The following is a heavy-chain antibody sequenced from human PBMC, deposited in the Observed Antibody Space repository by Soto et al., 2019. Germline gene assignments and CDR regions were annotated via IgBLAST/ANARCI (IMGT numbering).Heavy chain of an antibody. CDR2: IDWDDDK. Sequence: SGPTLVNPTQTLTLTCTFSGFSLSTSGMCVSWIRQPPGKALERLALIDWDDDKYYNTSLKTRLTISKDTSKNQVVLTMTNMDPVDTATYYCARLRAEDGSSWTGFEYWGQGTLVTVSS. J-gene: IGHJ4*02. CDR3: ARLRAEDGSSWTGFEY. D-gene: IGHD6-13*01. V-gene: IGHV2-70*01. CDR1: GFSLSTSGMC.